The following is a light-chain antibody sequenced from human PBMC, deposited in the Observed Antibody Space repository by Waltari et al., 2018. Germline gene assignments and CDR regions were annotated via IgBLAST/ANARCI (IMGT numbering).Light chain of an antibody. J-gene: IGLJ2*01. CDR1: SSDVGGYNY. CDR2: EVS. Sequence: QSALTQPPSASGSPGQSVTISCTGTSSDVGGYNYVSWYQHHPGKAPKLMIYEVSKRPSGVPDRFSGSKSGNTASLTGSGLQTEDEADYYCSAYAGNHVVFGGGTKLTVL. CDR3: SAYAGNHVV. V-gene: IGLV2-8*01.